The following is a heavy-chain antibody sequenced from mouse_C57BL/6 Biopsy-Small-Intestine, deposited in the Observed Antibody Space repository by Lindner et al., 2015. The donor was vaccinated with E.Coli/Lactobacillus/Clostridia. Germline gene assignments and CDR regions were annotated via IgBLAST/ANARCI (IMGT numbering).Heavy chain of an antibody. CDR1: GYSLTDYF. D-gene: IGHD1-1*01. CDR3: VRITTMRRGGYFDY. CDR2: LNPYNGDT. V-gene: IGHV1-20*01. Sequence: VQLQESGPELVKPGASVKISCMASGYSLTDYFMNWVKQSHGRTLEWIGRLNPYNGDTFFNQKFKDKATSTIDKSSNTAHMELRSLTSEDSAVYYCVRITTMRRGGYFDYWGQGTTLTVSS. J-gene: IGHJ2*01.